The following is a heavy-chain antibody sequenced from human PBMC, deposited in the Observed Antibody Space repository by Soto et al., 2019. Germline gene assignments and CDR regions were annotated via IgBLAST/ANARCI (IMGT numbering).Heavy chain of an antibody. CDR2: ISAYNGNT. Sequence: ASVKVSCKASGYTFTSYGISWVRQAPGQGLEWMGWISAYNGNTNYAQKLQGRVTMTTDTSTSTAYMELRSLRSDDTALYYCARDRGSGWYDPKFDPWGQGTLVTVSS. CDR3: ARDRGSGWYDPKFDP. D-gene: IGHD6-19*01. CDR1: GYTFTSYG. V-gene: IGHV1-18*01. J-gene: IGHJ5*02.